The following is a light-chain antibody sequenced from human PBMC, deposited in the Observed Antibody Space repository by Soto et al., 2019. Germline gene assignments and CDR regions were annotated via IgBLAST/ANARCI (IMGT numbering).Light chain of an antibody. CDR2: GAS. Sequence: EIVLTQSPGTLSLSPGERATLSCRASQSVTSNSLAWYHQKFGQPPRLLIYGASSRATGIPDRFSGSGSGTDFTLTISRLEPEDFAVYYCQQYGSSIITFGQGTRLEIK. CDR3: QQYGSSIIT. V-gene: IGKV3-20*01. CDR1: QSVTSNS. J-gene: IGKJ5*01.